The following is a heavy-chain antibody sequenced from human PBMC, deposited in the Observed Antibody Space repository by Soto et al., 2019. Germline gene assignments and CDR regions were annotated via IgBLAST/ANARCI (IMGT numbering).Heavy chain of an antibody. V-gene: IGHV1-3*01. J-gene: IGHJ6*02. CDR3: ARDGYDFCSGYHNYYYYVMDV. CDR1: GYTFTSYA. CDR2: INAGNGNT. D-gene: IGHD3-3*01. Sequence: ASVKVSCKASGYTFTSYAMHWVRQAPGQRLEWMGWINAGNGNTKYSQKFQGRVTITRDTSASTAYMELSSLRSEDTAVYYCARDGYDFCSGYHNYYYYVMDVWGQGTTVTVS.